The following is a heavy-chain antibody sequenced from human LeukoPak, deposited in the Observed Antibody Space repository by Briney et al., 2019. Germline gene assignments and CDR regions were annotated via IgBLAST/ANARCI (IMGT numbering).Heavy chain of an antibody. CDR2: MNPNSGNT. J-gene: IGHJ5*02. D-gene: IGHD3-10*01. CDR1: GYTFTSYD. CDR3: ARDTITMVRGVSTNWFDP. Sequence: GASVKVSCKASGYTFTSYDINWVRQATGQGLEWMGWMNPNSGNTGYAQKFQGRVTMTRNTSISTAYMELSSLRSEDTAVYYCARDTITMVRGVSTNWFDPWGQGTLVTVSS. V-gene: IGHV1-8*01.